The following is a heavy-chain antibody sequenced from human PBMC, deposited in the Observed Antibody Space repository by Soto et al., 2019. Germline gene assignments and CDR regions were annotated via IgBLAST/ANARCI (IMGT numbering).Heavy chain of an antibody. CDR1: GFTFSSYG. CDR3: AKGSELGIRGAFDI. CDR2: ISYDGSNK. Sequence: GGSLRLSCAASGFTFSSYGMHWVRQAPGKGLEWVAVISYDGSNKYYADSVKGRFTIARDNSKNTLYLQMNSLRAEDTAVYYCAKGSELGIRGAFDIWGQGTMVTVSS. V-gene: IGHV3-30*18. D-gene: IGHD7-27*01. J-gene: IGHJ3*02.